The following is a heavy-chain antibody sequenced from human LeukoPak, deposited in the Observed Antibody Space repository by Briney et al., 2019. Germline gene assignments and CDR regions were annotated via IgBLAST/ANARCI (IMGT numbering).Heavy chain of an antibody. CDR1: GDSINSYS. Sequence: SETLSLTCIVSGDSINSYSWNWIRQPAGKGLEWIGRIYATGSTNYNPSLQGRVTISVDTSKNHFSLKVRSVTAADTAVYYCARGPQGVTRPEYWGQGTLVTVSS. D-gene: IGHD4-17*01. J-gene: IGHJ4*02. V-gene: IGHV4-4*07. CDR3: ARGPQGVTRPEY. CDR2: IYATGST.